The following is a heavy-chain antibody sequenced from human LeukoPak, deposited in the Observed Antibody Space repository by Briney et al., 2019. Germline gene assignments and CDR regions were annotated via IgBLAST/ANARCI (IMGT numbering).Heavy chain of an antibody. CDR2: IKQDGSEK. CDR3: ARGGSYYHFDY. D-gene: IGHD1-26*01. CDR1: GFTFSSYW. J-gene: IGHJ4*02. Sequence: GGPLRLSCAASGFTFSSYWMSWVRQAPGKGLEWVANIKQDGSEKYYVDSVKGRFTISRDNAKNSLYLQMNSLRAEDTALYYCARGGSYYHFDYWGQGTLVTVSS. V-gene: IGHV3-7*03.